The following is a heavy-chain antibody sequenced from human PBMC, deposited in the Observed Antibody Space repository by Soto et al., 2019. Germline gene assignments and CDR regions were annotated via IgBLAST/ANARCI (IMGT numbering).Heavy chain of an antibody. CDR1: GGFVTSGSYY. D-gene: IGHD1-1*01. CDR3: ARVERGTATSVVDAFDI. J-gene: IGHJ3*02. Sequence: QVQLQQWGAGLLKPSETLSLTCAVYGGFVTSGSYYWSWIRQPPGKGLEWIGEMSHSGGTHFNPSLKRRVILSVDTSKSQFTLKMSSVTASDTALYYCARVERGTATSVVDAFDIWGPGTMVTVSS. V-gene: IGHV4-34*01. CDR2: MSHSGGT.